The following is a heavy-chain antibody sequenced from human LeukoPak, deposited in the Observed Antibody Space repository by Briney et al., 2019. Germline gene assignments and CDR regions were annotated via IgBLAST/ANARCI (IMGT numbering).Heavy chain of an antibody. Sequence: PGGSLRLSCAASGFTFSSYSMNWVRQAPGKGLEWVSSISSSSSYIYYADSVKGRFTISRDNAKNSLYLQMNSLRAEDTAVYYCARFRRFVINSSGHEILDYWGQGTLVTVSS. D-gene: IGHD6-19*01. CDR1: GFTFSSYS. V-gene: IGHV3-21*01. J-gene: IGHJ4*02. CDR3: ARFRRFVINSSGHEILDY. CDR2: ISSSSSYI.